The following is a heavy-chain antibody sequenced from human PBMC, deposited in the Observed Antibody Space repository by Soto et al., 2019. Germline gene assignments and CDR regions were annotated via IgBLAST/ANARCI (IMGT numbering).Heavy chain of an antibody. J-gene: IGHJ5*02. D-gene: IGHD3-3*02. CDR1: GGSFSGYY. Sequence: PSETLSLTCAVYGGSFSGYYWSWIRQPPGKGLEWIGEINHSGSTNYNPSLKSRVTISVDTSKNQFSLKLSSVTAADTAVYYCARRRLHFWSGRVAPGGFDPWGQGTLVTVSS. V-gene: IGHV4-34*01. CDR3: ARRRLHFWSGRVAPGGFDP. CDR2: INHSGST.